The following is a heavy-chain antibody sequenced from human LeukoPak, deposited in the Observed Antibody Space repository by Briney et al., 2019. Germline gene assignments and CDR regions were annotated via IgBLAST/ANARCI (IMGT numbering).Heavy chain of an antibody. J-gene: IGHJ5*02. CDR1: GGTFINYV. V-gene: IGHV1-69*06. Sequence: SVKVSCKASGGTFINYVIGWVRQAPGQGLEWMGGLIPILNTANYAQKFQGRVTITADKSTKTAYMELISLKYEDTAMYYCARDNSVRDEAWWFNPWGQGTLVTVSS. CDR3: ARDNSVRDEAWWFNP. CDR2: LIPILNTA. D-gene: IGHD5-24*01.